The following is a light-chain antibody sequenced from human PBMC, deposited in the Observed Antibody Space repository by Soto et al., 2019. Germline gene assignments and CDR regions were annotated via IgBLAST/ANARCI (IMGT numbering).Light chain of an antibody. V-gene: IGKV1-39*01. J-gene: IGKJ4*01. Sequence: DIQMTQSPSCLSASVGDRVTITCRASQSISNALNWYQQKPGKAPKVLICAASNLQSGVPSRFSGSGSGTDFTFTISSLQPEDFVTYSCQQSYSTPLTFGGGTKVDIK. CDR3: QQSYSTPLT. CDR1: QSISNA. CDR2: AAS.